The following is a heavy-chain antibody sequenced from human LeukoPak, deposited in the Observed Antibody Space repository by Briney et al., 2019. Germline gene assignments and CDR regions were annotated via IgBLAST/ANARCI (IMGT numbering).Heavy chain of an antibody. CDR3: ARGIFRGGSLWYGVVY. D-gene: IGHD6-13*01. J-gene: IGHJ4*02. CDR1: GFTFSGYG. V-gene: IGHV3-30*03. Sequence: PGGSLRLSCAASGFTFSGYGMHWVRQAPGKGLEWVAVISYDGSNKYYADSVKGRFTISRDNAKNSLYLQMNSLRAEDTAVYYCARGIFRGGSLWYGVVYWGQGTLVTVSS. CDR2: ISYDGSNK.